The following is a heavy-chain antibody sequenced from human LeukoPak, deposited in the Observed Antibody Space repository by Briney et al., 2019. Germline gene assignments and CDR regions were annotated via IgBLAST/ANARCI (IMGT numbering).Heavy chain of an antibody. V-gene: IGHV4-59*08. Sequence: SETLSLTCTVSGVSTNTYYYWSWIRQPPGKGLEWIGYVDYSGRTKYSPSLKGRVTISVATSKTQFSLKLTSVTAADTAVYYCARVPRSYYYYYYMDVWGKGTTVTVSS. CDR2: VDYSGRT. CDR1: GVSTNTYYY. D-gene: IGHD2-2*01. J-gene: IGHJ6*03. CDR3: ARVPRSYYYYYYMDV.